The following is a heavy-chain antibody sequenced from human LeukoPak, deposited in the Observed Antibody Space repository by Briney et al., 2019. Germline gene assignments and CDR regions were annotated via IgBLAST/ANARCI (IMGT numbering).Heavy chain of an antibody. J-gene: IGHJ1*01. Sequence: PSETLSLTCAVYGGSFSGYYWSWIRQPPGKGLEWIGEINHSGSTNYNPSLKSRVTISVDTSKNQFSLKLSSVTAADTAVYYCARVLRYFDWYPLGEYFQHWGQGTLVTVSS. D-gene: IGHD3-9*01. CDR2: INHSGST. V-gene: IGHV4-34*01. CDR3: ARVLRYFDWYPLGEYFQH. CDR1: GGSFSGYY.